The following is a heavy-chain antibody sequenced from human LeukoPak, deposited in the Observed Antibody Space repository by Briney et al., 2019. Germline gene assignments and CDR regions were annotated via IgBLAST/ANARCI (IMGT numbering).Heavy chain of an antibody. J-gene: IGHJ4*02. Sequence: SETLSLTCTVSGGSISSSSYYWSWIRQPPGRGLEWIGEINHSGSTNYNPSLKSRVTISVDTSKNQFSLKLSSVTAADTAVYYCARGLAAAGRDFDYWGQGTLVTVSS. CDR3: ARGLAAAGRDFDY. CDR1: GGSISSSSYY. D-gene: IGHD6-13*01. CDR2: INHSGST. V-gene: IGHV4-39*07.